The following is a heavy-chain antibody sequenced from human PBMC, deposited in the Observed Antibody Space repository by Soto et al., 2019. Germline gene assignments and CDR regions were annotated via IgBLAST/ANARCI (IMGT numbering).Heavy chain of an antibody. J-gene: IGHJ2*01. Sequence: VQLLETGGGLVQPGGSLRLSCAASGLTFSTYGMTWVRLAPGRGLEYVSAINPSGSVTYYTDSLTGRFTISRDNAKNALYVPMNSLGAENMAIYSWGKAARGRVYGDWYFDLCGRGTLFTDSS. V-gene: IGHV3-23*05. CDR1: GLTFSTYG. CDR2: INPSGSVT. D-gene: IGHD4-17*01. CDR3: GKAARGRVYGDWYFDL.